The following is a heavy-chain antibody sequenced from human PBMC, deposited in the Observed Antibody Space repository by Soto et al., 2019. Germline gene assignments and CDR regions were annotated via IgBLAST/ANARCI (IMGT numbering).Heavy chain of an antibody. CDR1: GFTFSSFW. CDR2: INSDGGRT. J-gene: IGHJ4*02. CDR3: ARAHENSYGYFDY. Sequence: PGGSLRLSCAASGFTFSSFWMHWVRQTPGKGLVWVSRINSDGGRTTYADSVKGRFTISSDNAKNTLYLQMNSLRAEDTALYYCARAHENSYGYFDYWGQGALVTVSS. D-gene: IGHD5-18*01. V-gene: IGHV3-74*01.